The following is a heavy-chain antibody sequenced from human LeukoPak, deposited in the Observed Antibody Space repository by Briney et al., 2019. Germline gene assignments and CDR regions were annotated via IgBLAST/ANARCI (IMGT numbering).Heavy chain of an antibody. CDR2: ISAYNGNT. J-gene: IGHJ6*03. CDR1: GYTFTSYG. V-gene: IGHV1-18*01. Sequence: GASVKVSYKASGYTFTSYGISWVRQAPGQGLEWMGWISAYNGNTNYAQKLQGRVTMTTDTSTSTAYMELRSLRSDDTAVYYCASNFGYTGYYYYMDVWGKGTTVTVSS. CDR3: ASNFGYTGYYYYMDV. D-gene: IGHD6-13*01.